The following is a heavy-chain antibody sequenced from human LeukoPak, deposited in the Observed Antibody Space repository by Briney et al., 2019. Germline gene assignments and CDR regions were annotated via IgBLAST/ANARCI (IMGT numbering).Heavy chain of an antibody. V-gene: IGHV6-1*01. CDR2: TYYRSKWYN. Sequence: SQTLSLTCAISGDSVSSNSAAWNWIRQSPSRGLEWLGRTYYRSKWYNDYAVPVKNRITINPDTSKNQFSLQLNSVTPEDTAVYYCARVYCSGGSCDTRTGTFDYWGQGTLVTVSS. CDR1: GDSVSSNSAA. D-gene: IGHD2-15*01. J-gene: IGHJ4*02. CDR3: ARVYCSGGSCDTRTGTFDY.